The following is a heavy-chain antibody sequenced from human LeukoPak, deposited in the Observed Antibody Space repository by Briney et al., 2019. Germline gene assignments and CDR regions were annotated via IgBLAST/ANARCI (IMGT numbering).Heavy chain of an antibody. D-gene: IGHD1-14*01. J-gene: IGHJ5*02. CDR2: IYYSGST. CDR1: GGSISSGGYY. Sequence: SQTLSLTCTVSGGSISSGGYYWSWIRQHPGKGLEWIGYIYYSGSTYYNPSLKSRVTISVDTSKNQFSLKLSSVTAADPAVYYCARDVTGGWFDPWGQGTLVTVSS. V-gene: IGHV4-31*03. CDR3: ARDVTGGWFDP.